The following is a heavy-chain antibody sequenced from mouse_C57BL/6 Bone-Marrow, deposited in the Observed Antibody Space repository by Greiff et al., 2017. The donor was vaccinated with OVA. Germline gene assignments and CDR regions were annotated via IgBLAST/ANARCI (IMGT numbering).Heavy chain of an antibody. J-gene: IGHJ4*01. CDR1: GYTFTDYE. CDR3: TRGVVTTVVATNCYAMDY. D-gene: IGHD1-1*01. CDR2: IDPETGGT. V-gene: IGHV1-15*01. Sequence: VQVVESGAELVRPGASVTLSCKASGYTFTDYEMHWVKQTPVHGLEWIGAIDPETGGTAYNQKFKGKAILTADKSSSTAYMELRSLTSEDSAGYYCTRGVVTTVVATNCYAMDYWGQGTSVTVSS.